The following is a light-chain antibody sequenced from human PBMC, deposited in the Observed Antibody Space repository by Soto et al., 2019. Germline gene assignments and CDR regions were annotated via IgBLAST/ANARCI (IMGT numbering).Light chain of an antibody. Sequence: QSVLTQPPSVSGAPGQRVTISCPGSSSNIGAGYDVHWYQQLPGTAPKLLIYGNSNRPSGVPDRFSGSKSGTSASLAITGLQAEDGADYYCQSYDSSLSVVFGGGTKVTVL. CDR2: GNS. J-gene: IGLJ2*01. CDR3: QSYDSSLSVV. V-gene: IGLV1-40*01. CDR1: SSNIGAGYD.